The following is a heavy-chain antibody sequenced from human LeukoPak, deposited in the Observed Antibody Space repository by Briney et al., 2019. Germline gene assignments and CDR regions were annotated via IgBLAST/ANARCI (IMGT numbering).Heavy chain of an antibody. CDR3: AREDASGFIPS. D-gene: IGHD3-22*01. V-gene: IGHV4-59*12. Sequence: TSETLSLTCTVSGGSISSYYWSWIRQPPGKGLEWIGYIYYSGTTNYNPSLKSRVTISVDTSKNQFSLQLNSVTPEDTAAYYCAREDASGFIPSWGQGTLVTVSS. CDR1: GGSISSYY. CDR2: IYYSGTT. J-gene: IGHJ5*02.